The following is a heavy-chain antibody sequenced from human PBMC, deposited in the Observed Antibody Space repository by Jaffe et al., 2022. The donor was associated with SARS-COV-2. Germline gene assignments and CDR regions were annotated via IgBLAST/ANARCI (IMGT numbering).Heavy chain of an antibody. CDR1: GFTFSSYG. D-gene: IGHD3-16*02. Sequence: QVQLVESGGGVVQPGRSLRLSCAASGFTFSSYGMHWVRQAPGKGLEWVAVIWYDGSNKYYADSVKGRFTISRDNSKNTLYLQMNSLRAEDTAVYYCARVDGGITFGGVIVNYYYYGMDVWGQGTTVTVSS. V-gene: IGHV3-33*01. CDR3: ARVDGGITFGGVIVNYYYYGMDV. CDR2: IWYDGSNK. J-gene: IGHJ6*02.